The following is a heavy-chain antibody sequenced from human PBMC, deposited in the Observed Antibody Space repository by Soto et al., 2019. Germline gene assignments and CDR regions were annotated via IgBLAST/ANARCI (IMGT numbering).Heavy chain of an antibody. CDR1: GYTFTSYG. CDR3: ATGDFWSGYQGPNAFDI. J-gene: IGHJ3*02. V-gene: IGHV1-18*01. Sequence: GASVKVSCKASGYTFTSYGISWVRQAPGQGLEWMGWISAYNGNTNYAQKLQGRVTMTTDTSTSTAYMELRSLRSDDTAVYYCATGDFWSGYQGPNAFDIWGQGTMVTVS. D-gene: IGHD3-3*01. CDR2: ISAYNGNT.